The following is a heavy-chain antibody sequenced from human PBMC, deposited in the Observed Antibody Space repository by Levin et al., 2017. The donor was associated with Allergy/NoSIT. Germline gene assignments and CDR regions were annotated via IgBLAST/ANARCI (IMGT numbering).Heavy chain of an antibody. V-gene: IGHV3-7*01. D-gene: IGHD5-24*01. CDR3: ARGGGVEMATTLWRDAFDI. Sequence: RSGGSLRLSCAASGFTFSSHWMSWVRQAPGKGLEWVANIKQDGSEKYYVDSVKGRFTISRDNAKNSLYLQMNSLRAEDTAVYYCARGGGVEMATTLWRDAFDIWGQGTMVTVSS. J-gene: IGHJ3*02. CDR2: IKQDGSEK. CDR1: GFTFSSHW.